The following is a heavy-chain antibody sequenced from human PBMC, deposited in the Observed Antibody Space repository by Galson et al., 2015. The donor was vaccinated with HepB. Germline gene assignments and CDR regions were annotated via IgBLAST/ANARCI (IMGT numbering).Heavy chain of an antibody. CDR1: GLTFADYT. Sequence: SLRLSCAASGLTFADYTISWFRRAPGKGLEWVAFIRSKPYGGTPEYAASVKGRIIISRDDSRSIAHLQMNSLKTEDTAVYYCSREMGAWSRGFNNWGQGTLVTASS. CDR3: SREMGAWSRGFNN. J-gene: IGHJ4*02. V-gene: IGHV3-49*03. D-gene: IGHD1-26*01. CDR2: IRSKPYGGTP.